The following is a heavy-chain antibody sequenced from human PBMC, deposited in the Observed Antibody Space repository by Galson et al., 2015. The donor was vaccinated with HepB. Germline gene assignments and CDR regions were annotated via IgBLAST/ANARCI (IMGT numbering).Heavy chain of an antibody. D-gene: IGHD1-26*01. CDR2: IVVGSGNT. CDR1: GFNFTSSA. V-gene: IGHV1-58*02. Sequence: SVKASCKASGFNFTSSAMQWVRQARGQRLEWIGWIVVGSGNTNYAQKFQERVTITRDMSTSTAYMELSSLRSEDTAVYYCAASIVGVRFDYWGQGTLVTVSS. CDR3: AASIVGVRFDY. J-gene: IGHJ4*02.